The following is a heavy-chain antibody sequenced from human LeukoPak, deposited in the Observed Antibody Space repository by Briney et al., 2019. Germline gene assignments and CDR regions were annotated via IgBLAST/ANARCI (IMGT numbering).Heavy chain of an antibody. Sequence: GGSLRLSCAASGFTFDDFAISWVRLAPGKGLEWVSGITWNGGSIGYVDSVKGRFTISRDNAKNSLYLQMNRLRVEDTALYYCASGVAFDYWGQGTLVTVSS. D-gene: IGHD2-21*01. CDR1: GFTFDDFA. V-gene: IGHV3-20*04. CDR3: ASGVAFDY. J-gene: IGHJ4*02. CDR2: ITWNGGSI.